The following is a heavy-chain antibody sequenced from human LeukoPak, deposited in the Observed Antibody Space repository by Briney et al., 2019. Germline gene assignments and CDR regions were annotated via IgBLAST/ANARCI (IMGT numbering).Heavy chain of an antibody. CDR2: INHSGST. V-gene: IGHV4-30-2*01. CDR3: ARSHYYDSSGSQNNWLDP. Sequence: PSETLSLTCAVSGGSISSGGYSWSWIRQPPGKGLEWIGYINHSGSTNYNPSLKSRVTISVDTSKNQFSLKLSSVTAADTAVYYCARSHYYDSSGSQNNWLDPWGQGTLVTVSS. CDR1: GGSISSGGYS. J-gene: IGHJ5*02. D-gene: IGHD3-22*01.